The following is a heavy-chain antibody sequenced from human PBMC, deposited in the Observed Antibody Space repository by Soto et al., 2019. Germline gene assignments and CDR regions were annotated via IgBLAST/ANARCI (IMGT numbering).Heavy chain of an antibody. D-gene: IGHD2-2*01. CDR2: IYYSGST. J-gene: IGHJ5*02. V-gene: IGHV4-59*01. CDR1: GGSISSYY. CDR3: ARDLGYCSSTSCYENWFDP. Sequence: SETLSLTCTVSGGSISSYYWSWIRQPPGKGLEWIGYIYYSGSTNYNPSLKSRVTISVDTSKNQFSLKLSSVTAADTAVYYCARDLGYCSSTSCYENWFDPWGQGTLVTVSS.